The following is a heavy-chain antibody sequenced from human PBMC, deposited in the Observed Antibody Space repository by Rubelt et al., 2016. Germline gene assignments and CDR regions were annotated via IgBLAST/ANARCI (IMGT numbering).Heavy chain of an antibody. Sequence: QVQLQQWGAGLLKPSETLSLTCAVYGGSFSGYYWSWIRQPPGKGLEWIGEINHSGSTNYNPSLKSRVTISVNTSKSQFSLKLSSVTAADTAVYYCARGLARAAAAPRRLWFDPRGQGTLVTVSS. V-gene: IGHV4-34*01. D-gene: IGHD6-13*01. CDR2: INHSGST. CDR3: ARGLARAAAAPRRLWFDP. CDR1: GGSFSGYY. J-gene: IGHJ5*02.